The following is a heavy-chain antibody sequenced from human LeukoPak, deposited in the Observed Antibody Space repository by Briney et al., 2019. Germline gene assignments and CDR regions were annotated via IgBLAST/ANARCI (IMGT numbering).Heavy chain of an antibody. V-gene: IGHV3-23*01. Sequence: GGSLRLSCAASGFTFSSYAMSWVRQAPGEGMEWVSAISGSGGSTYYADSVKGRFTISRDNSKNTLYLQMNSLRAEDTAVYYCAKDNQWLRAFDYWGQGTLVTVSS. CDR2: ISGSGGST. D-gene: IGHD6-19*01. CDR3: AKDNQWLRAFDY. CDR1: GFTFSSYA. J-gene: IGHJ4*02.